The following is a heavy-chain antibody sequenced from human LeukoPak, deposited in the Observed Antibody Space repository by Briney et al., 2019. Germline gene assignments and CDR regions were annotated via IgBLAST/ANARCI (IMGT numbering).Heavy chain of an antibody. V-gene: IGHV4-39*07. CDR2: IYYSGST. J-gene: IGHJ4*02. CDR3: ARGVDY. Sequence: SETLSLTCTVSGGSISSSSYYWGWIRQPPGKGLEWIGSIYYSGSTYYNPSLKSRVTISVDPSKSQFSLNLKSMTAADTAVYYCARGVDYWGQGTPVTVSS. CDR1: GGSISSSSYY.